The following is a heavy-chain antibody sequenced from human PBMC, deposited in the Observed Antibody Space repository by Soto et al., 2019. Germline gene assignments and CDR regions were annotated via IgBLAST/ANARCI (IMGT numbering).Heavy chain of an antibody. CDR3: ARGEAAAGNYYYYGMAV. CDR2: IYTSGST. V-gene: IGHV4-4*07. D-gene: IGHD6-13*01. Sequence: SETLSLTCTVSGGSISSYYWSWIRQPAGKGLEWIGRIYTSGSTNYNPSLKSRVTMSVDTSKNQFSLKLSSVTAADTAVYYCARGEAAAGNYYYYGMAVWGQGTTVTV. CDR1: GGSISSYY. J-gene: IGHJ6*02.